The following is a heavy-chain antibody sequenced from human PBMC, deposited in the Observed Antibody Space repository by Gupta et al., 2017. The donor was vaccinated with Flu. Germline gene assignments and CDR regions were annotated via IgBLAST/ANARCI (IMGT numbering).Heavy chain of an antibody. D-gene: IGHD3-16*01. CDR1: ELA. CDR3: VTEVEDRGGVFYFGY. CDR2: FDPVDGET. Sequence: ELAIHWVRQAPGKGLEWMGRFDPVDGETLYAQSLQGRVTMTADTSTETAYMDLSSLTSEDTAVYYCVTEVEDRGGVFYFGYWGQGTLVTVSS. J-gene: IGHJ4*02. V-gene: IGHV1-24*01.